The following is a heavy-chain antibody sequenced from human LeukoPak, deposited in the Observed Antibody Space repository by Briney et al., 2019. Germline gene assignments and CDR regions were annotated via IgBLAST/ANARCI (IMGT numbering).Heavy chain of an antibody. V-gene: IGHV4-39*01. CDR3: ARRTGQLVNQGIDY. CDR1: GGSISSSSYY. J-gene: IGHJ4*02. Sequence: SETLSLTCTVSGGSISSSSYYWGWIRQPPGKGLEWIGSIYYSGSTYYNPSLKSRVTISVDTSKNQFSLKLSSVTAADTAVYYCARRTGQLVNQGIDYWGQGTLVTVSS. D-gene: IGHD6-6*01. CDR2: IYYSGST.